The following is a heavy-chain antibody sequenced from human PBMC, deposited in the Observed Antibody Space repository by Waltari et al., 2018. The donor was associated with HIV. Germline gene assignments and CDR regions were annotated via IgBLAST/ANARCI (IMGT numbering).Heavy chain of an antibody. CDR2: MYHSGST. J-gene: IGHJ5*02. Sequence: QVQLQESGPGLVKPSETLSLTCAVSGGSITTYNWWTWVRQPPGKGWEWVGEMYHSGSTNYNSSLKSRVTRSIDKSNNLFSLNLRSVTAADTAVYYCARVVSGDSGSSWFDPWGQGTLVTVSS. CDR1: GGSITTYNW. D-gene: IGHD2-15*01. V-gene: IGHV4-4*02. CDR3: ARVVSGDSGSSWFDP.